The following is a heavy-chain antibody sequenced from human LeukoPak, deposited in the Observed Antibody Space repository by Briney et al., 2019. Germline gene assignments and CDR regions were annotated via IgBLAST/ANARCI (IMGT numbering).Heavy chain of an antibody. D-gene: IGHD6-13*01. V-gene: IGHV3-30*18. CDR2: ISNDGSDK. J-gene: IGHJ4*02. CDR1: GFTFSNYG. Sequence: GRSLRLSCAASGFTFSNYGMHWVRQAPGKGLEWVAVISNDGSDKYYADSVKGRFTVSRDSSKNTLYLQMNSLRAEDTAVYYCAKELGAYSSSWTPFDYWGQGTLVTVSS. CDR3: AKELGAYSSSWTPFDY.